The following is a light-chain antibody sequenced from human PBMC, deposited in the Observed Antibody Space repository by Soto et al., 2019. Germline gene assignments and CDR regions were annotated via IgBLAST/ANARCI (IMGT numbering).Light chain of an antibody. CDR3: HEYNTWPWT. CDR2: WAS. V-gene: IGKV4-1*01. CDR1: QSVLYTSYNKNL. Sequence: DIVMTQSPDSLAVSLGERATINCKSSQSVLYTSYNKNLLAWYQQKPGQPPKLLIYWASTRESGVPDRFSGSGSGTDFTLTISSLQAEDVAVYYCHEYNTWPWTFGQGTKVEIK. J-gene: IGKJ1*01.